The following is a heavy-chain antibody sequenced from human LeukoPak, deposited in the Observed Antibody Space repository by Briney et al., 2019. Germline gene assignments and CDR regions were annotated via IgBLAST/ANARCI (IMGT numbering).Heavy chain of an antibody. CDR3: ARVWSGYGGHHYYYGMDV. J-gene: IGHJ6*02. D-gene: IGHD1-26*01. V-gene: IGHV1-69*13. CDR1: GGTFSSYA. CDR2: IIPIFGTA. Sequence: ASVKVSCKASGGTFSSYAISWVRQAPGQGLEWMGGIIPIFGTANYAQKFQGRVTITADESTSTAYMELSSLRSEDTAVYYCARVWSGYGGHHYYYGMDVWGQGTTVTVSS.